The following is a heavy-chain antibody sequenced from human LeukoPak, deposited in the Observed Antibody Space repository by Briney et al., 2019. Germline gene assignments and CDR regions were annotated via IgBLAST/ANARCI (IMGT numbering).Heavy chain of an antibody. CDR2: IIPIFGTA. V-gene: IGHV1-69*06. Sequence: ASVKVSCKASGGTFSSYAISWVRQAPGQGLEWMGGIIPIFGTANYAQKFQGRVTMTEDTSTDTAYMELSSLRSEDTAVYYCESLAAAATKGGNYFDYWGQGTLVTVSS. D-gene: IGHD6-13*01. CDR1: GGTFSSYA. CDR3: ESLAAAATKGGNYFDY. J-gene: IGHJ4*02.